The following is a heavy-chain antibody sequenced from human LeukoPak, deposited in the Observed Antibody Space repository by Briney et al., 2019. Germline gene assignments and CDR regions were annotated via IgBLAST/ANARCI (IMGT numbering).Heavy chain of an antibody. CDR3: ARDDTAAAGSP. CDR2: INPSGGST. CDR1: GYTFTSYY. V-gene: IGHV1-46*01. Sequence: ASVKVSCKASGYTFTSYYMHWVRQAPGQGLGWMGIINPSGGSTSYAQKFQGRVTMTRDTSTSTVYMELSSLRSEDTAVYYCARDDTAAAGSPWGQGTLVTVSS. J-gene: IGHJ5*02. D-gene: IGHD6-13*01.